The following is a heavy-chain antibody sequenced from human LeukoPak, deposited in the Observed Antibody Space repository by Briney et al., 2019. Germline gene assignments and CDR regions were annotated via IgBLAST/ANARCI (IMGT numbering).Heavy chain of an antibody. CDR2: IYHSGST. CDR1: GYSISSGYY. D-gene: IGHD6-19*01. Sequence: SETLSLTCTVSGYSISSGYYWGWIRQPPGKGLEWIGSIYHSGSTYYNPSLKSRVTISVDTSKNQFSLRLTSVTAADTAVYYCARVGVAGPYYFVYWGQGTLVTVSS. CDR3: ARVGVAGPYYFVY. J-gene: IGHJ4*02. V-gene: IGHV4-38-2*02.